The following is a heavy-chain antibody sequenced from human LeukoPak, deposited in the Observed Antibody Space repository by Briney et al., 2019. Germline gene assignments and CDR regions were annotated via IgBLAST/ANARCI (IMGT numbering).Heavy chain of an antibody. V-gene: IGHV3-11*01. CDR3: ATSGGYCSSSSCLFLDY. D-gene: IGHD2-2*01. CDR2: ISSSGSTK. Sequence: PGGSLRLSCAASGFIFSDYYMSWIRQAPGKGLEWGSYISSSGSTKYYADSVKGRFTISRDNAKNSLYLQMNSLRAEDTAVYYCATSGGYCSSSSCLFLDYWGQGALVTVSS. J-gene: IGHJ4*02. CDR1: GFIFSDYY.